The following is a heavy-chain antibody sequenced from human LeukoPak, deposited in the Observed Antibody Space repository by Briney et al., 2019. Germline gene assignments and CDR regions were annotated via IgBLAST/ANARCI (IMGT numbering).Heavy chain of an antibody. CDR3: ARVNDSSGYSNYFDY. CDR1: GGSISSGDYY. V-gene: IGHV4-30-4*01. D-gene: IGHD3-22*01. J-gene: IGHJ4*02. CDR2: IYYSGST. Sequence: SQTLSLTCTVSGGSISSGDYYWSWIRQPPGKGLEWIGYIYYSGSTYYNPSLKSRVTISVDTSKNQFSLKLSSVTAADTAVYCCARVNDSSGYSNYFDYWGQGTLVTVSS.